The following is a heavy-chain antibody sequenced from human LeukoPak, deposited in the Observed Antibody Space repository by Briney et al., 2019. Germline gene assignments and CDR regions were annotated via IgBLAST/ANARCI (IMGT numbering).Heavy chain of an antibody. V-gene: IGHV1-46*01. Sequence: ASVKVSCKASGYTFTNYYMHWVRQAPGQGLEWMGIINPNGGSTNYAQKFQGRVTMTRDTSTSTVYMELSSLRSEDTAVYYCARDFLYDFWSGYWSYFEYWGQGTLVTVSP. CDR1: GYTFTNYY. D-gene: IGHD3-3*01. CDR3: ARDFLYDFWSGYWSYFEY. CDR2: INPNGGST. J-gene: IGHJ4*02.